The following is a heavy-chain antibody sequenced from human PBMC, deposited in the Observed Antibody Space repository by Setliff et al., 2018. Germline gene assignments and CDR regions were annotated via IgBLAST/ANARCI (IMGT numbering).Heavy chain of an antibody. CDR1: GFSLSTSGVG. D-gene: IGHD3-10*01. CDR3: AHRRDTPGPWFGELEDYYYYGMDV. V-gene: IGHV2-5*01. Sequence: SGPTLVNPTQTLTLTCTFSGFSLSTSGVGVGWIRQPPGKALEWLALIYWNDDKRYSPSLKSRLTITKDTSKNQVVLKMTNMDPVDTATYYCAHRRDTPGPWFGELEDYYYYGMDVWGQGTTVTVSS. J-gene: IGHJ6*02. CDR2: IYWNDDK.